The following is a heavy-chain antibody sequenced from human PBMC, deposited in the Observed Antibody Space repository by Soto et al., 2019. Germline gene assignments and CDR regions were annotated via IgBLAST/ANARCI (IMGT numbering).Heavy chain of an antibody. CDR1: GGSISSYY. CDR2: IYYSGST. J-gene: IGHJ6*02. CDR3: ARGVAMVRGHYGMDV. D-gene: IGHD3-10*01. Sequence: SETLSLTCTVSGGSISSYYWSWIRQPPGKGLEWIGYIYYSGSTNYNPSLKSRVTISVDTSKNQFSLKLSSVTAADTAVYYCARGVAMVRGHYGMDVWGQGTTVTVSS. V-gene: IGHV4-59*01.